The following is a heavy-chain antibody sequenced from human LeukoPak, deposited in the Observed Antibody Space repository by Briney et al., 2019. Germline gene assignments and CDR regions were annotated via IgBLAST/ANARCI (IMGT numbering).Heavy chain of an antibody. D-gene: IGHD3-22*01. CDR3: AKELAGYYDSSGYYGAFDY. J-gene: IGHJ4*02. CDR2: IRYDGSNK. V-gene: IGHV3-30*02. CDR1: GFTFSTYG. Sequence: TGGSLRLSCAASGFTFSTYGMHWVRQAPGKGLDWVAFIRYDGSNKYCADSVKGRFTISRDNSKNTLFPQMNSLRAEDTAVYYCAKELAGYYDSSGYYGAFDYWGQGTLVTVS.